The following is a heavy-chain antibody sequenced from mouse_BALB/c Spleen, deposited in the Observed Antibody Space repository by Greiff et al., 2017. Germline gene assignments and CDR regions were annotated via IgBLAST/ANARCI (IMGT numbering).Heavy chain of an antibody. CDR1: GFSLTSYG. CDR2: IWAGGST. Sequence: VKLVASGPGLVAPSPSLSITCTVSGFSLTSYGVHWVRQPPGKGLEWLGVIWAGGSTNYNSALMSRLSISKDNSKRQVFLKMNSLQTDDTAMYYCAREGLGGYCDYWGQGTTLTVSS. V-gene: IGHV2-9*02. D-gene: IGHD4-1*01. CDR3: AREGLGGYCDY. J-gene: IGHJ2*01.